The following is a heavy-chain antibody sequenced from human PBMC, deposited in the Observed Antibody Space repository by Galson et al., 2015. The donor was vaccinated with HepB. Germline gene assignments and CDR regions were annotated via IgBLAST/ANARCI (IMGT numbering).Heavy chain of an antibody. CDR2: ISYDGSNK. D-gene: IGHD6-19*01. J-gene: IGHJ4*02. V-gene: IGHV3-30*18. Sequence: SLRLSCAASGFTFNSYGMHWVRQAPGKGLEWVAVISYDGSNKNYADSVKGRFTISRDNSNNTLYLQMNSLRAEDTAVYYCAKDRSGWYHFDYWGQGILVTVSS. CDR3: AKDRSGWYHFDY. CDR1: GFTFNSYG.